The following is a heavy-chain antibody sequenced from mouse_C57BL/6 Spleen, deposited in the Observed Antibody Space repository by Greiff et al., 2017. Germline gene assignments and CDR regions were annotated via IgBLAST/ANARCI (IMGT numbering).Heavy chain of an antibody. CDR3: ARRQAHYYAMDY. CDR1: GFTFSSYA. D-gene: IGHD3-2*02. CDR2: ISDGGSYT. V-gene: IGHV5-4*03. Sequence: DVHLVESGGGLVKPGGSLKLSCAASGFTFSSYAMSWVRQTPEKRLEWVATISDGGSYTYYPDNVKGRFTISRDNATNNLYLQMSHLKSEDTAMYYCARRQAHYYAMDYWGQGTSVTVSS. J-gene: IGHJ4*01.